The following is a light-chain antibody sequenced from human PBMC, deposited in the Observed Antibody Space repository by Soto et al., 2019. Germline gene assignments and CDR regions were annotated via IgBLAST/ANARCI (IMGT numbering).Light chain of an antibody. Sequence: EIVLTQSPGTLSLSPGERATLSCRASQSVSSSYLAWYQQKPGQAPRLLIYAASSRASGIPDRFSGSGSGTAFTLTISRLEPGDFAVYYCRQFDTTPLTFGGGTKLEIK. J-gene: IGKJ4*01. CDR1: QSVSSSY. CDR2: AAS. CDR3: RQFDTTPLT. V-gene: IGKV3-20*01.